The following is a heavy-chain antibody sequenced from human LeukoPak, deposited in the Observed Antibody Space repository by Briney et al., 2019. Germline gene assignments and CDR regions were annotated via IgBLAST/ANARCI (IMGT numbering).Heavy chain of an antibody. CDR1: GGSISSYY. CDR2: IYYSGST. J-gene: IGHJ5*02. D-gene: IGHD2-15*01. CDR3: ARDGGVCSGGSCYEWFDP. Sequence: SETLSLTCTVSGGSISSYYWSWIRQPPGKGLEWLGYIYYSGSTNYNPSLKSRVTISVDTSKNQFSLKLSSVTAADTAVYYCARDGGVCSGGSCYEWFDPWGQGTLVTVSS. V-gene: IGHV4-59*01.